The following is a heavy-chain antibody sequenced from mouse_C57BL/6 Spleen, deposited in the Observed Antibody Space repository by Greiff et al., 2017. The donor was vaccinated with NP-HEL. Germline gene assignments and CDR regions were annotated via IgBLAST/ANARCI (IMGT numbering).Heavy chain of an antibody. D-gene: IGHD1-1*01. CDR1: GYAFSSSW. CDR3: AREISTTVVAHYYAMDY. CDR2: IYPGDGDT. Sequence: VHLVESGPELVKPGASVKISCKASGYAFSSSWMNWVKQRPGKGLEWIGRIYPGDGDTNYNGKFKGKATLTADKSSSTAYMQLSSLTSEDSAVYFCAREISTTVVAHYYAMDYWGQGTSVTVSS. V-gene: IGHV1-82*01. J-gene: IGHJ4*01.